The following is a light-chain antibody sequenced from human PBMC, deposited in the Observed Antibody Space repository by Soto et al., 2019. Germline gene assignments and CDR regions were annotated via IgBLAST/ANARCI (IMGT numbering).Light chain of an antibody. CDR3: AAWDDTLNGPV. Sequence: QSVLTQPPSTSGAPGQRVTISCSGSTSNIGRNAVNWYQQYPGTAPKLLIYGNNQRPSGVPDRFSGSKSGTSAPLAISGLQSEDEADYYCAAWDDTLNGPVFGGGTKLTVL. CDR2: GNN. J-gene: IGLJ2*01. CDR1: TSNIGRNA. V-gene: IGLV1-44*01.